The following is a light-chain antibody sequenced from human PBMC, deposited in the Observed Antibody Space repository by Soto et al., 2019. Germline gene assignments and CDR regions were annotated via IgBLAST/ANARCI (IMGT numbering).Light chain of an antibody. J-gene: IGKJ4*01. V-gene: IGKV1-39*01. Sequence: DIQMTQSPSSLSAFVGDRVTITCRASQSISTDLNWYQQKPGKAPNLLIYGASSLQSGVPSRFSGSGSGTEFTLTVSSLQPEDFATYSCQQTYRTPLTFGGGTKVDI. CDR2: GAS. CDR3: QQTYRTPLT. CDR1: QSISTD.